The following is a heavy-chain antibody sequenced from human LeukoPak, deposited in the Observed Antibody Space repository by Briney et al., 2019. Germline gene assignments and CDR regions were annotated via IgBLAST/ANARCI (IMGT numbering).Heavy chain of an antibody. J-gene: IGHJ5*02. Sequence: SETLSLTCSVSGDSIAATSYYWAWIRQPPGKGMEWIGSIYYGGNINYDPSLQSRVTISIDTSKNQFSLSLTSVTAADTAVYFCARQIRDTYDPNWFHPWGQGTLVTVSS. D-gene: IGHD5-24*01. CDR3: ARQIRDTYDPNWFHP. CDR2: IYYGGNI. CDR1: GDSIAATSYY. V-gene: IGHV4-39*01.